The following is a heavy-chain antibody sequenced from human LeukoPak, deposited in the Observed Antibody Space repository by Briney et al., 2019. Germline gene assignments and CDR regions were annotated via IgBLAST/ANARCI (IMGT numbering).Heavy chain of an antibody. J-gene: IGHJ4*02. CDR3: ARFSYYDFWSGSNYFDY. CDR2: IYPDDSDT. Sequence: GESLKISCKHSEYSFPNYCIGWVRQMPGKGLEWMGIIYPDDSDTRYSPSFQGQVTISADKSISTAYLQWSSLKASDTAMYYCARFSYYDFWSGSNYFDYWGQGTLVTVSS. CDR1: EYSFPNYC. V-gene: IGHV5-51*01. D-gene: IGHD3-3*01.